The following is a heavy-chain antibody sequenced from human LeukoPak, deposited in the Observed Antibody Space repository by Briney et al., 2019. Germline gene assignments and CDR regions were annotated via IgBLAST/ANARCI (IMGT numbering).Heavy chain of an antibody. CDR1: GGSISSYY. Sequence: SETLSLTCTVSGGSISSYYWSWIRQPPGKGLEWIGYIYYSGSTNYNPSLKSRVTISVDTSKNQFSLKLSSVTAADTAVYYCARQVVVTAIRARYFDSWGRGTLVTVSS. CDR2: IYYSGST. V-gene: IGHV4-59*01. D-gene: IGHD2-21*02. CDR3: ARQVVVTAIRARYFDS. J-gene: IGHJ4*02.